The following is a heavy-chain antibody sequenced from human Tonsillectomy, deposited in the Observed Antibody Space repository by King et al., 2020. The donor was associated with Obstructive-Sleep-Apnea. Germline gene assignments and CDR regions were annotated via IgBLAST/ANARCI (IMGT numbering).Heavy chain of an antibody. Sequence: QLQESGPGLVKPSETLSLTCTVSGGSISSYYWSWIRQPPGKGLEYIGYIFYSGSTNYNTSLYNPSPKKRVTISVDTSKNQFSLKVSSVTAADTAVYYCARGDPSNQAGLWFDPWGQGTLVTVSS. CDR1: GGSISSYY. J-gene: IGHJ5*02. D-gene: IGHD4-11*01. CDR3: ARGDPSNQAGLWFDP. V-gene: IGHV4-59*01. CDR2: IFYSGST.